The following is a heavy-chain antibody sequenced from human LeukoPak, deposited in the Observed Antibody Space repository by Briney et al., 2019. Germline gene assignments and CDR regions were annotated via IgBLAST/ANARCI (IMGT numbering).Heavy chain of an antibody. V-gene: IGHV1-69*05. CDR2: IIPIFGTA. Sequence: SVKVSCRASGYTFTSYGISWVRQAPGQGLEWMGGIIPIFGTANYAQKFQGRVTITTDESTSTAYMELSSLRSEGTAVYYCATIRGELLGFDYWGQGTLVTVSS. D-gene: IGHD1-26*01. J-gene: IGHJ4*02. CDR3: ATIRGELLGFDY. CDR1: GYTFTSYG.